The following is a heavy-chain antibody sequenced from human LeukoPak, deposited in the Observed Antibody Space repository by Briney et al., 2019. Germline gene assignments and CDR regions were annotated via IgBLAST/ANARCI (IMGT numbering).Heavy chain of an antibody. CDR1: GFTFSSYW. J-gene: IGHJ4*02. CDR2: INSDGSTT. Sequence: GGSLRLSCAASGFTFSSYWMHWVRQAPGKGLVWVSRINSDGSTTSYADSVKGRFTISRDNAKNTVYLQMNSLRAEDTAVYYCARASGSGYSLFDYWGQGTLVTVSS. V-gene: IGHV3-74*01. CDR3: ARASGSGYSLFDY. D-gene: IGHD3-22*01.